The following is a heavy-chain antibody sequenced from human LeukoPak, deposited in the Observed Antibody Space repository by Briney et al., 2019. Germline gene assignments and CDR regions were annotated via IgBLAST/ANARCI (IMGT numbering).Heavy chain of an antibody. D-gene: IGHD5-24*01. J-gene: IGHJ5*02. CDR1: GFTFSSYW. Sequence: RPGESLKISCAASGFTFSSYWMSWVRQAPGKGLEWVANIKQDGSEKYYVGSLKGRFTISRDKAKNSLYLQMNRLRAEDTAVYYCAREGMAISWFDPWGQGTLVTVSS. CDR2: IKQDGSEK. CDR3: AREGMAISWFDP. V-gene: IGHV3-7*01.